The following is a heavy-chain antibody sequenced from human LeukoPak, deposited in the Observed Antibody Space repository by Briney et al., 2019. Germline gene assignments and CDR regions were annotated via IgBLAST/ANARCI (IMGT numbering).Heavy chain of an antibody. CDR2: ISGSGGST. CDR3: AKGGSSSWYSALDY. J-gene: IGHJ4*02. D-gene: IGHD6-13*01. Sequence: GGSLRLSCAASGFTFSSYAMSWVRQAPGKGLEWVSAISGSGGSTYYADSVKGRFTISRDNSKNTLYLQMSSLRAEDTAVYYCAKGGSSSWYSALDYWGQGTLVTVSS. V-gene: IGHV3-23*01. CDR1: GFTFSSYA.